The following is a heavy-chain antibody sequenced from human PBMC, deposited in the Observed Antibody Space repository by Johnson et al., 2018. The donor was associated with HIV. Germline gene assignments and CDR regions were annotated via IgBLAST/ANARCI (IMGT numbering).Heavy chain of an antibody. V-gene: IGHV3-30-3*01. CDR1: GFTFSSYA. J-gene: IGHJ3*02. CDR3: ARRRYSGWYSERCAFDI. CDR2: ISYDGSNK. D-gene: IGHD6-19*01. Sequence: QVQLMESGGGVVQPGRSLRLSCAASGFTFSSYAMHWVHQAPGKGLEWVAVISYDGSNKYYADSVKGRVSISRDKSKNTLYLQMNSLRPEDTAVYYCARRRYSGWYSERCAFDIWGQGTMVTVSS.